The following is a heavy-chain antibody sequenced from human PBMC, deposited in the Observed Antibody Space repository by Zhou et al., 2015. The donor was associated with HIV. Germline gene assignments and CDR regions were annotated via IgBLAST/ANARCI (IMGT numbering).Heavy chain of an antibody. CDR3: ATGVLAYGSGSYYIDY. CDR2: INPSGGST. Sequence: QVQLVQSGAEVKKPGASVKVSCKASGYTFTSYYMHWVRQAPGQGLEWMGIINPSGGSTSYAQKFQGRVTMTRDTSTSTVYMELSSLRSEDTAVYYCATGVLAYGSGSYYIDYVGPGNPGHRLL. D-gene: IGHD3-10*01. V-gene: IGHV1-46*01. J-gene: IGHJ4*02. CDR1: GYTFTSYY.